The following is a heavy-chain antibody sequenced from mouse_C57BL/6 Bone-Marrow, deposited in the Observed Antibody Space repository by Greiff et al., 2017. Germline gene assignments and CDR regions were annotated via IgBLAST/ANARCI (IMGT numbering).Heavy chain of an antibody. V-gene: IGHV3-6*01. D-gene: IGHD1-1*01. CDR1: GYSITSGYY. CDR3: ARGGSSFWYFDV. Sequence: DVHLVESGPGLVKPSQSLSLTCSVTGYSITSGYYWNWIRQFPGNKLEWMGYISYDGSNNYNPSLKNRISITRDTSKNQFFLKLNSVTTEDTATYYCARGGSSFWYFDVWGTGTTVTVSS. J-gene: IGHJ1*03. CDR2: ISYDGSN.